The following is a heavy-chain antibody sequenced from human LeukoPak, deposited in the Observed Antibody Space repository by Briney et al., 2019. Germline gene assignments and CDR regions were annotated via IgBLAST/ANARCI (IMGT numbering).Heavy chain of an antibody. CDR1: GGSISSSNYY. Sequence: SETLSLTCTVSGGSISSSNYYWGWIRQPPGKGLEWIGTIYHTGSTYYTPSLGSRVTISVDTSKNEFSLNLNSVTAADTAVYYCARAGWIITSGIDYWGQGALVTVSS. V-gene: IGHV4-39*07. J-gene: IGHJ4*02. CDR3: ARAGWIITSGIDY. D-gene: IGHD3-10*01. CDR2: IYHTGST.